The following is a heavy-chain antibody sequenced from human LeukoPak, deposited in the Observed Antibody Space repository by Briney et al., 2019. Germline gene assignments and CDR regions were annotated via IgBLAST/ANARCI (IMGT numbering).Heavy chain of an antibody. D-gene: IGHD3-10*01. CDR2: IKQDGSEK. Sequence: GGSLRLSCAASGFTFSSYWMSWVRQAPGKGLEWVANIKQDGSEKYYVDSVKGRFIISRDKAKNSLYLQMSSLRAEDTAMYYCARYYSGSGSFDYWGQGTLVTVSS. CDR1: GFTFSSYW. CDR3: ARYYSGSGSFDY. J-gene: IGHJ4*02. V-gene: IGHV3-7*01.